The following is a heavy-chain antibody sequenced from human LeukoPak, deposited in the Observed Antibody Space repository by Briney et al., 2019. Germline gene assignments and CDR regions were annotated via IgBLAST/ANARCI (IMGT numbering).Heavy chain of an antibody. CDR1: GCSINIYY. CDR2: IDTSGST. CDR3: AGDSQDSDFWSVGWFAP. D-gene: IGHD3-3*01. J-gene: IGHJ5*02. Sequence: SDTVSLTYTVCGCSINIYYWIWIRQPAGKGLEGIVRIDTSGSTNYNPSLKSRFTMSVSTSKNQFFLKVICLTAARTAGFYLAGDSQDSDFWSVGWFAPWGQRTLVTVSS. V-gene: IGHV4-4*07.